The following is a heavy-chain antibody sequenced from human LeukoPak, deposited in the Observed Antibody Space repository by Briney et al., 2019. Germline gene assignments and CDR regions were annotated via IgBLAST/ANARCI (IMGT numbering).Heavy chain of an antibody. Sequence: GGSLRLSCAVSGFTFSHYAMSWVRQAPGTGLEWVGSLTDSGDATYYADSVKGRLTISRDNSQNTVFLQMNSLRVEDTAVYYCAKVDYWSPENYFDSWGQGTLVTVSS. V-gene: IGHV3-23*01. D-gene: IGHD1-1*01. CDR3: AKVDYWSPENYFDS. CDR1: GFTFSHYA. CDR2: LTDSGDAT. J-gene: IGHJ4*02.